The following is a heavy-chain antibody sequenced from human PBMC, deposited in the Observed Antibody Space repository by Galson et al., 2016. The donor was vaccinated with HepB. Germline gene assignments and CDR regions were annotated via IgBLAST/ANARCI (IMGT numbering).Heavy chain of an antibody. V-gene: IGHV4-31*02. J-gene: IGHJ5*02. CDR3: ARASSTWGWFDP. CDR2: IYYSGST. Sequence: YIYYSGSTYSNPPLKSRLTISVDTSKNQFSLRLSSVTAADTAVYYCARASSTWGWFDPWGQGTLVTVSS. D-gene: IGHD6-13*01.